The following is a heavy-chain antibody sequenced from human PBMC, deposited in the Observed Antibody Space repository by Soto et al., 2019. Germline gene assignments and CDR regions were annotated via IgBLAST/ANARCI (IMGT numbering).Heavy chain of an antibody. CDR2: IFYLGSS. V-gene: IGHV4-39*01. CDR1: GDSIISSDFY. J-gene: IGHJ5*02. CDR3: ARHSLALRKNNWFDP. Sequence: SETLSLTCTVSGDSIISSDFYWGWVRQPPGKGLEWIGSIFYLGSSYYNPSLKSRVTMSVDTSTNQFSLRLRSVSAADTASYFCARHSLALRKNNWFDPWGRGIMVTVAS. D-gene: IGHD3-3*02.